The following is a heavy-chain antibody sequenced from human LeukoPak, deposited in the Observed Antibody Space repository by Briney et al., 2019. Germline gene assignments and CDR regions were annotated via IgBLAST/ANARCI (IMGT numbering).Heavy chain of an antibody. CDR1: GFNFNSYT. Sequence: PGGSLRLSCAASGFNFNSYTMNWVRQAPGKGLQWVANILASGSPIYYADSVKGRFIISRDNSKNTVYLQMNSLRVEDTAIYYCAKDLRPDGVDNFDHWGQGILVTVSS. CDR3: AKDLRPDGVDNFDH. D-gene: IGHD2-8*01. V-gene: IGHV3-23*01. CDR2: ILASGSPI. J-gene: IGHJ4*02.